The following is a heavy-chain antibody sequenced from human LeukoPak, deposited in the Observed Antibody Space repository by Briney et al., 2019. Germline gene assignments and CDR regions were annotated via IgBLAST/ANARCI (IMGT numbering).Heavy chain of an antibody. V-gene: IGHV4-34*01. CDR2: INHSGST. Sequence: SETLSLTCAVYGGSFSGYYWSWIRQPPGKGLEWIGEINHSGSTNYNPSLKSRVTISVDTSKNQFFLKLSSVTAADTAVYYCASSTVTTGIVVYWGQGTLVTVSS. CDR1: GGSFSGYY. J-gene: IGHJ4*02. D-gene: IGHD4-17*01. CDR3: ASSTVTTGIVVY.